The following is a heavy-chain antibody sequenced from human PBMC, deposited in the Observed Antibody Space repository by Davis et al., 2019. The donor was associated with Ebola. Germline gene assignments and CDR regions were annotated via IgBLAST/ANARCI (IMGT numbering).Heavy chain of an antibody. CDR1: EYRFANYW. CDR2: IYPSDSDT. V-gene: IGHV5-51*01. Sequence: GESLKISCKGSEYRFANYWIGLVRQKPGKGLEWMGMIYPSDSDTRYSPSFQGQVIISADESISTAYLQWNTLQASDTAVYYCARLYGPGHYLNWYFNLWGRGTLVTVSS. J-gene: IGHJ2*01. CDR3: ARLYGPGHYLNWYFNL. D-gene: IGHD3-10*01.